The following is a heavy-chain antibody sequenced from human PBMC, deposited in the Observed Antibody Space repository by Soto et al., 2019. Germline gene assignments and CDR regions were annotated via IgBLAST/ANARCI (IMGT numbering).Heavy chain of an antibody. D-gene: IGHD2-2*01. Sequence: QVQLVQSGAEVKKPGSSVKVSCKASGGTFSSYAISWVRQAPGQGLEWMGGIIPIFGTANYAQKFRGRVTITADKSTSTAYMELSSLRSEDTAMYYCASLVDIVVVPAAPDVWGQGTTVTVSS. V-gene: IGHV1-69*06. J-gene: IGHJ6*02. CDR2: IIPIFGTA. CDR3: ASLVDIVVVPAAPDV. CDR1: GGTFSSYA.